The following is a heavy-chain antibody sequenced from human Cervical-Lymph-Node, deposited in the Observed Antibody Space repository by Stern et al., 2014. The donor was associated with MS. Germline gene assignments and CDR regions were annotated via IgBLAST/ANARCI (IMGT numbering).Heavy chain of an antibody. Sequence: VQLVESGAEVKKPGSSVKVSCKASGGTFINHAISWVRQAPGQGLEWMGGFIPIFGTTDYAQKFQGRVTISADDSASTAYMELSSLRSQDTDVYYCARDNDDHGMDVWGQGTTVIVSS. J-gene: IGHJ6*02. D-gene: IGHD2-8*01. CDR3: ARDNDDHGMDV. V-gene: IGHV1-69*01. CDR2: FIPIFGTT. CDR1: GGTFINHA.